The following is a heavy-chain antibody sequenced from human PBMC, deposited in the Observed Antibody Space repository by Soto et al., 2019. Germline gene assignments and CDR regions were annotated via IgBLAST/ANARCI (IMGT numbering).Heavy chain of an antibody. CDR3: ARAYYDSSGYYYVVSYFDY. CDR1: GFTFSSYW. Sequence: GGSVRLSCAASGFTFSSYWMSWVRQAPGKGLEWVANIKQDGSEKYYVDSVKGRFTISRDNAKNSLYLQMNSLRAEDTAVYYCARAYYDSSGYYYVVSYFDYWGQGTLVTVSS. J-gene: IGHJ4*02. V-gene: IGHV3-7*04. D-gene: IGHD3-22*01. CDR2: IKQDGSEK.